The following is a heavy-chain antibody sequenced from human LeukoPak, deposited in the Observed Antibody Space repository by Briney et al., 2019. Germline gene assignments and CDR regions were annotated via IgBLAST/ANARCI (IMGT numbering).Heavy chain of an antibody. V-gene: IGHV4-4*02. CDR3: ASWHSYSSGCDL. J-gene: IGHJ2*01. D-gene: IGHD6-19*01. CDR2: IYHSGST. CDR1: GGSISSSNW. Sequence: SGTLSLTCAVSGGSISSSNWWSWVRQPPGKGLEWIGEIYHSGSTNYNPSLKSRVTIPVDKSKNQFSLKLSSVTAADTAVYYCASWHSYSSGCDLWGRGTLVTVSS.